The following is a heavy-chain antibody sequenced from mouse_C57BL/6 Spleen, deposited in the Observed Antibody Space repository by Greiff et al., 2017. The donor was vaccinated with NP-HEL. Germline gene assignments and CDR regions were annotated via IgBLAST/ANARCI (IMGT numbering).Heavy chain of an antibody. CDR3: ARDLTMITHWYFDV. CDR1: GFTFSDYY. J-gene: IGHJ1*03. Sequence: EVKLMESEGGLVQPGSSMKLSCTASGFTFSDYYMAWVRQVPEKGLEWVANINYDGSSTYYLDSLKSRFIISRDNAKNILYLQMSSLKSEDTATYYCARDLTMITHWYFDVWGTGTTVTFSS. CDR2: INYDGSST. D-gene: IGHD2-4*01. V-gene: IGHV5-16*01.